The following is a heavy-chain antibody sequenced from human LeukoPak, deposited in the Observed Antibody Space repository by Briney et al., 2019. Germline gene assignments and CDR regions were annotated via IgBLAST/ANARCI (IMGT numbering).Heavy chain of an antibody. Sequence: GGSLRLSCAVSGFTFSSYAMSWVRQAPGKGLEWLSGIVNSGGAEYYADSVKGRFSMSRDNSKNTLYLQTNSLRAEDTAVYYCAKGEQQLVLFYYMDVWGKGTTVTVSS. V-gene: IGHV3-23*01. D-gene: IGHD6-13*01. CDR2: IVNSGGAE. J-gene: IGHJ6*03. CDR3: AKGEQQLVLFYYMDV. CDR1: GFTFSSYA.